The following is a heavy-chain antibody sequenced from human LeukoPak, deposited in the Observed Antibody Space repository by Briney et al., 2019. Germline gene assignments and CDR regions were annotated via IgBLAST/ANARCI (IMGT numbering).Heavy chain of an antibody. J-gene: IGHJ3*02. CDR3: AKSRIAGVDDAFDM. CDR2: ISGSGVTT. Sequence: GGSLRLSCASSGFTFNSYAMTWARQAPGKGLEWVSAISGSGVTTHYADSMKARSTLPRENSQNTLYLQISSLRAEDKAVYFCAKSRIAGVDDAFDMWGRGTMVT. CDR1: GFTFNSYA. D-gene: IGHD6-13*01. V-gene: IGHV3-23*01.